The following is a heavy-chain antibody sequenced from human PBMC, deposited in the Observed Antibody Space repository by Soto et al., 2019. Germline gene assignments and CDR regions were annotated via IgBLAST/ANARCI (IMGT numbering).Heavy chain of an antibody. CDR3: ARVYDSSGYYPYFDY. D-gene: IGHD3-22*01. CDR2: IYSGGST. Sequence: EVQLVETGGGLIQPGGSLRLSCAASGFTVNSNYMSWVRQAPGQGLEWVSVIYSGGSTYYADSVKGRFTISRDNSKNTLYLQMNSLRAEDTAVYYCARVYDSSGYYPYFDYWGQGTLVTVSS. J-gene: IGHJ4*02. CDR1: GFTVNSNY. V-gene: IGHV3-53*02.